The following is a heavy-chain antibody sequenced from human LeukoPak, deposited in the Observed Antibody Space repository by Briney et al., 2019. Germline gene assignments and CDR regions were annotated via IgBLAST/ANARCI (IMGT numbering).Heavy chain of an antibody. Sequence: ASENLSCKASGYTFSGYYIHWVRHGHGQGLERMGWINCYSGGTTNAQEFQGRVTMTRDTSISTAYMELSRLRSDDTAVYYCARAVANTVYGMDVWGPGTSVTVSS. CDR1: GYTFSGYY. J-gene: IGHJ6*02. CDR3: ARAVANTVYGMDV. V-gene: IGHV1-2*02. D-gene: IGHD4-17*01. CDR2: INCYSGGT.